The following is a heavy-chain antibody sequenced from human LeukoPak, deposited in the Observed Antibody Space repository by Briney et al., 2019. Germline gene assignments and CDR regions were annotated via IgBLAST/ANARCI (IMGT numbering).Heavy chain of an antibody. Sequence: SETLSLTCTVSGGSISSTSYFWGWTRQPPGKGLEWIGSMYYSGSTYYNPSLKSRVTISVDTSKNQFSLKLSSVTAADTAVYYCARGPGYSSGWSYFDYWGQGTLVTVSS. J-gene: IGHJ4*02. D-gene: IGHD6-19*01. V-gene: IGHV4-39*01. CDR2: MYYSGST. CDR3: ARGPGYSSGWSYFDY. CDR1: GGSISSTSYF.